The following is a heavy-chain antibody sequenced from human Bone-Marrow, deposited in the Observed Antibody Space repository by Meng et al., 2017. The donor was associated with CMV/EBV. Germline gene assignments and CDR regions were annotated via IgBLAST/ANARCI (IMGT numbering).Heavy chain of an antibody. J-gene: IGHJ4*02. CDR3: ARDEPMTLWGY. V-gene: IGHV3-23*03. CDR2: IYSGGSST. D-gene: IGHD3-22*01. Sequence: GESLKISCAASGFTFSSYAMSWVRQTPGKGLEWVSVIYSGGSSTYYADSVKGRFTISRDNAKNSLYLQMNSLRAEDTAVYYCARDEPMTLWGYWGQGTLVTVSS. CDR1: GFTFSSYA.